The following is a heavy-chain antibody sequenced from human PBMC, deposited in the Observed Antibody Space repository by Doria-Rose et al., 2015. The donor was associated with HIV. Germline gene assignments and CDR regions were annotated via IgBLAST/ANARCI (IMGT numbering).Heavy chain of an antibody. D-gene: IGHD3-3*01. CDR2: TYYTGTS. CDR1: GASVSSRGYY. CDR3: ARMGSYRELDY. Sequence: QVQLQESGPGLVKPSETLSLTCRVSGASVSSRGYYWNWIRQVPGKGLESLGYTYYTGTSDYSPSLKSRLNMAVDTSKNQFSLKLSFVTVADTAVYYCARMGSYRELDYWGQGALGIGSA. V-gene: IGHV4-31*03. J-gene: IGHJ4*02.